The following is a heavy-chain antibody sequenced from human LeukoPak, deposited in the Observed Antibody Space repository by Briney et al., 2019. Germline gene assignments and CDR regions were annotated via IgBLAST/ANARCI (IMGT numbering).Heavy chain of an antibody. D-gene: IGHD6-19*01. CDR1: GFTFTTYS. CDR3: ARALSSAWGLVDC. V-gene: IGHV3-74*01. Sequence: PGGSLRLSCAASGFTFTTYSMHWVRQVPGKGLVGVSRIKSDGSRTYYADSVKGRFTISRDNAKSTLYLQMDSLRAEDTAVYYCARALSSAWGLVDCWGQGTLVTVSS. CDR2: IKSDGSRT. J-gene: IGHJ4*02.